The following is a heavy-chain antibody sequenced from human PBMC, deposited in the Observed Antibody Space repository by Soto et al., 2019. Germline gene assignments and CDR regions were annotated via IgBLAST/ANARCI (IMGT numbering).Heavy chain of an antibody. D-gene: IGHD3-22*01. CDR1: GGSISSYY. CDR3: ARAEIYHYDRSRAEYFQH. Sequence: QVQMQSSGPGLVRPSETLSLTCTVSGGSISSYYWSWIRQPPGKGLEWIGYINYSGSTNYNPSLMSRVTISEGTSKNQFCLKLTSVTDADPGVYYCARAEIYHYDRSRAEYFQHWGQGTLVTVSS. CDR2: INYSGST. V-gene: IGHV4-59*01. J-gene: IGHJ1*01.